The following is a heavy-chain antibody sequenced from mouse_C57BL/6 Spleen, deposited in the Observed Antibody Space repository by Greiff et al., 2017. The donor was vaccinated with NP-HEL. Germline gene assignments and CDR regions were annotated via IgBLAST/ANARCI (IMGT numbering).Heavy chain of an antibody. V-gene: IGHV3-6*01. Sequence: DVKLQESGPGLVKPSQSLSLTCSVTGYSITSGYYWNWIRQFPGNKLEWMGYISYDGSNNYNPSLKNRISITRDTSKNQFFLKLNSVTTEDTATYYCARELGRTLDYWGQGTTLTVSS. CDR3: ARELGRTLDY. CDR1: GYSITSGYY. D-gene: IGHD4-1*01. CDR2: ISYDGSN. J-gene: IGHJ2*01.